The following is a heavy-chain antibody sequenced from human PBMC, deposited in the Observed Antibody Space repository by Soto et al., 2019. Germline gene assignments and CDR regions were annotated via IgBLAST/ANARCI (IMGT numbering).Heavy chain of an antibody. CDR3: ARRSSGWYGGYYYYYMDV. CDR1: GYSFTSYW. CDR2: IYPGDSDT. Sequence: GESLKISCKGSGYSFTSYWIGWVRQMPGKGLEWMGIIYPGDSDTRYSPSFQGQVTISADKSISTAYLQWSSLKASDTAMYYCARRSSGWYGGYYYYYMDVWGKGTTVTVSS. J-gene: IGHJ6*03. V-gene: IGHV5-51*01. D-gene: IGHD6-19*01.